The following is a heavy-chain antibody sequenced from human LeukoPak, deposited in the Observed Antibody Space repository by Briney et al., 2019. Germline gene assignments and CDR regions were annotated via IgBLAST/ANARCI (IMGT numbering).Heavy chain of an antibody. CDR3: ARGLLGNFDY. CDR2: IYYSGST. D-gene: IGHD7-27*01. Sequence: SETLSLTCTVSGGSISSHYWSWIRQPPGKGLEWIGYIYYSGSTNYNPSLKSRVTISVDTSKNQFSLKLSSVTAADTAVYYCARGLLGNFDYWGQGTLVTVSS. CDR1: GGSISSHY. V-gene: IGHV4-59*11. J-gene: IGHJ4*02.